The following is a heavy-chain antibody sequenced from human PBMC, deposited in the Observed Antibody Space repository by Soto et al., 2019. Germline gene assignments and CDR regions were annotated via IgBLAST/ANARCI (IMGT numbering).Heavy chain of an antibody. D-gene: IGHD3-3*01. CDR3: ARVNDFWSGYALFYGMAV. J-gene: IGHJ6*02. Sequence: GASVKVSCKASGYTFTSYAMHWVRQAPGQRLEWMGWINAGNGNTKYSQKFQGRVTITRDTSASTAYMELSSLRSEDTAVYYCARVNDFWSGYALFYGMAVWGQGTTVIVSS. CDR2: INAGNGNT. V-gene: IGHV1-3*01. CDR1: GYTFTSYA.